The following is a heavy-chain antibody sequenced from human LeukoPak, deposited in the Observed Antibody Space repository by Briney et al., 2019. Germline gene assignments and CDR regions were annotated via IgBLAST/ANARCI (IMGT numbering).Heavy chain of an antibody. Sequence: GGSLRLSCAASGFTFSNYGMHWVRPAAGKGLEWVALISYDGSNKYFADSVKGRFTISRDNSKNTLYLQMHSLRAEDTAVYYCAKDNVAAAGRYFDYWGQGTLVTVSS. CDR3: AKDNVAAAGRYFDY. V-gene: IGHV3-30*18. CDR2: ISYDGSNK. CDR1: GFTFSNYG. D-gene: IGHD6-13*01. J-gene: IGHJ4*02.